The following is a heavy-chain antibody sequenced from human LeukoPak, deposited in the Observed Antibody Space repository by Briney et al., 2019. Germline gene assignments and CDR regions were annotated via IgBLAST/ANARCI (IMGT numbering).Heavy chain of an antibody. CDR3: AKDSPITMIVVVSGVFDY. CDR1: GFTFRSYD. V-gene: IGHV3-23*01. D-gene: IGHD3-22*01. Sequence: GGSLRLSCAASGFTFRSYDMNWVRQAPGKRLEWVSLISASGSPTYYADSVKGRFTISRDNSKNTLYLQMNSLRAEDTAVYYCAKDSPITMIVVVSGVFDYWGQGTLVTVSS. CDR2: ISASGSPT. J-gene: IGHJ4*02.